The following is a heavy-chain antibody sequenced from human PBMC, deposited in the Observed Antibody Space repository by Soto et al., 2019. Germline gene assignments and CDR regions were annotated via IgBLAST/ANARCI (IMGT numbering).Heavy chain of an antibody. CDR1: GGSISSSTYY. J-gene: IGHJ4*02. Sequence: QLQLQESGPGLVKPSETLSLTCTVSGGSISSSTYYWGWIRQPPGKGLEWIGSVYFSATTYYNPSLKSRLTFSEDTSKNLFSQKLSSVTAADTAVYYCARHGLSSSGWTAAGFDYWGQGIVVTVSS. CDR3: ARHGLSSSGWTAAGFDY. D-gene: IGHD6-19*01. V-gene: IGHV4-39*01. CDR2: VYFSATT.